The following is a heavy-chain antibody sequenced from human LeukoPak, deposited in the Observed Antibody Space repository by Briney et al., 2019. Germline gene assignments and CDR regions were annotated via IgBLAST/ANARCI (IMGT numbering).Heavy chain of an antibody. J-gene: IGHJ4*02. D-gene: IGHD3-10*02. CDR2: INSDGRST. V-gene: IGHV3-74*01. CDR1: GFTFSSYW. Sequence: GGSLRLSCAASGFTFSSYWMHWVRQAPGKGRVWVSRINSDGRSTIYADSVKGGITISRDNAKNTLYLQMNSLRAEDTAVYYCARGTRMLGNDYWGQGTLVTVSS. CDR3: ARGTRMLGNDY.